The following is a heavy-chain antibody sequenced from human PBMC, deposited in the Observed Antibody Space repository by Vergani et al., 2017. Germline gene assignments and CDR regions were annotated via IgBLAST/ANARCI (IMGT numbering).Heavy chain of an antibody. V-gene: IGHV1-3*01. CDR3: ARAHYGSGRPNWFDP. Sequence: QVQLVQSGAEVKKPGASVKVSCKASGYTFTSYAMHWVRQAPGQRLEWMGWINAGNGNTKYSQKFQGRVTITRDTSASTAYMELSSLRSEDTAVYYCARAHYGSGRPNWFDPWGQGTLVTVSS. D-gene: IGHD3-10*01. CDR2: INAGNGNT. J-gene: IGHJ5*02. CDR1: GYTFTSYA.